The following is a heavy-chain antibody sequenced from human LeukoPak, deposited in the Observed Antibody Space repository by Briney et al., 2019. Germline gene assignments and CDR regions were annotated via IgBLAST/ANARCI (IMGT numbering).Heavy chain of an antibody. CDR2: IVVGSGNT. D-gene: IGHD6-13*01. Sequence: GTSVKVSCKASGFTFTSSAMQWVRQARGQRLEWIGWIVVGSGNTNYAQKFQERVTITRDMSTSTAYTELSSLRSEDTAVYYCAARSARAAAGRNYFDYWGQGTLVTVSS. CDR3: AARSARAAAGRNYFDY. V-gene: IGHV1-58*02. J-gene: IGHJ4*02. CDR1: GFTFTSSA.